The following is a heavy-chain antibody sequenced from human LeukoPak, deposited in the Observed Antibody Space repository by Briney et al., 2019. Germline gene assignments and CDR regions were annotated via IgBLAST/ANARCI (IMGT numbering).Heavy chain of an antibody. J-gene: IGHJ6*03. V-gene: IGHV1-46*02. CDR2: INPSGGST. CDR1: GYIFNSYC. D-gene: IGHD2-2*01. Sequence: ASVKVSCKAYGYIFNSYCMHWVRQAPGQGLEWMGIINPSGGSTSYAQKFQGRVTITTDESTTTAYLELSSLSSEDTAVYYCARGSPYCSSPSCTYSYYHYYMDVWGKGTTVTVSS. CDR3: ARGSPYCSSPSCTYSYYHYYMDV.